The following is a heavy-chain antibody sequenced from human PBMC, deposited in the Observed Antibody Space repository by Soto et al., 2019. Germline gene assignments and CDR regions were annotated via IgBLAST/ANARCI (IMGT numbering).Heavy chain of an antibody. V-gene: IGHV2-5*02. Sequence: QITLKESGPTLVKPTQTLTLTCTFSGFSLSADGVGVGWIRQPPGKALEWLALIYWDDDQRYSPPLKTRLTLTKDTSKNQVVLTMTNMDPVDTATYYCAHAYGGTSWPNDAFDVWGQGTVVTVSS. CDR1: GFSLSADGVG. J-gene: IGHJ3*01. CDR3: AHAYGGTSWPNDAFDV. D-gene: IGHD2-2*01. CDR2: IYWDDDQ.